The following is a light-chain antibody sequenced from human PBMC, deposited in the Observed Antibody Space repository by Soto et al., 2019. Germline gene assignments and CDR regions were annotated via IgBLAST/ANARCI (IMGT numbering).Light chain of an antibody. Sequence: QSALTQPASVSGSPGQSITISCTGTSTDIGGYDYVSWYQHHPSKAPKLLIYEVSNRPLGVSNRFAGSKSDNTASLTISGLQTKDEADYYCSSYTDTYTVVFGTGTKVTVL. V-gene: IGLV2-14*01. CDR2: EVS. J-gene: IGLJ1*01. CDR3: SSYTDTYTVV. CDR1: STDIGGYDY.